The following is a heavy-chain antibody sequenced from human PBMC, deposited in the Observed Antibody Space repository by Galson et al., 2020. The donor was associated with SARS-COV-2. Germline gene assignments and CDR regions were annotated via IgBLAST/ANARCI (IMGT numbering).Heavy chain of an antibody. CDR3: LSYSSTRHNY. CDR1: GFTFSDYA. D-gene: IGHD6-19*01. V-gene: IGHV3-64D*09. Sequence: GESLKIPCSASGFTFSDYAMHWVRQAPGKGLQYVSAMSSTGGTSFYADSVNGRFTMSRDNSKNTFYLQMTGLRVEDTAFYYCLSYSSTRHNYWGQGTLVTVSS. J-gene: IGHJ4*02. CDR2: MSSTGGTS.